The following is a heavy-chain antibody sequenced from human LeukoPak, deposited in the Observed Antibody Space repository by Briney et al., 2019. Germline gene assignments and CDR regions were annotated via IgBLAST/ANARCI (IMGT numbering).Heavy chain of an antibody. Sequence: GGSLRLSCAASVYTFSNAWMSSVRQAPGSGLEWIGHNKTKTLGGTTGYAAPVTGRFTISRDDSKDTVYLQVNSLTTEDTAVYYCATVLYSGSYYSQWGQGTLVTVSS. CDR2: NKTKTLGGTT. CDR1: VYTFSNAW. J-gene: IGHJ4*02. V-gene: IGHV3-15*01. CDR3: ATVLYSGSYYSQ. D-gene: IGHD1-26*01.